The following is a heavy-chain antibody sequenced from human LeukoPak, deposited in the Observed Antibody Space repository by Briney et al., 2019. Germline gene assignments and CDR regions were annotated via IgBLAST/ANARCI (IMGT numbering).Heavy chain of an antibody. V-gene: IGHV3-7*03. CDR2: IKLDGSEK. CDR1: GFTFGRYW. Sequence: PGGYLRLSCVASGFTFGRYWMSWVRQAPGKGLEWVANIKLDGSEKNYVDSVKGRFTISRDNTKNTLYLQMNSLRDEDTAVYYCAKSLGAAAMYVQIDYWGQGTLVTVSS. D-gene: IGHD2-2*01. J-gene: IGHJ4*02. CDR3: AKSLGAAAMYVQIDY.